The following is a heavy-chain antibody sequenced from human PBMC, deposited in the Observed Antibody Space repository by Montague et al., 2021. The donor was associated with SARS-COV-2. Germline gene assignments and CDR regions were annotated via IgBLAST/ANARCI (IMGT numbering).Heavy chain of an antibody. D-gene: IGHD1-26*01. Sequence: SETLSLTCTVSGASISRYDWSWMRQPPGRGLEWIGYISAIGSTNYNPSLKSRATISSDTSQNQFSLRVMSVTAADTAVYYCSREGGTDYGFDIWGQGIMVTVSS. V-gene: IGHV4-59*01. CDR3: SREGGTDYGFDI. J-gene: IGHJ3*02. CDR2: ISAIGST. CDR1: GASISRYD.